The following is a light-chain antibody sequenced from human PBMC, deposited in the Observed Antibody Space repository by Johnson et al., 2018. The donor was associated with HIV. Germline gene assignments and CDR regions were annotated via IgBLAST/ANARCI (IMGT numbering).Light chain of an antibody. CDR3: GTWDSSLRAYV. Sequence: QSVLTQPPSVSAAPGQKVTISCSVSISNIGNNYVSWYQQLPGTAPKLLIYENNNRPSGISDRFSGSKSGTSATLGFTGLQTGDEAGYYCGTWDSSLRAYVFGTGTKVTVL. J-gene: IGLJ1*01. CDR1: ISNIGNNY. V-gene: IGLV1-51*02. CDR2: ENN.